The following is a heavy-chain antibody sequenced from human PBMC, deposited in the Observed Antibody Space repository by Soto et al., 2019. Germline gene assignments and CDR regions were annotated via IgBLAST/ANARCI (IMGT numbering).Heavy chain of an antibody. D-gene: IGHD2-21*01. CDR3: AKDLWPNINAVDI. Sequence: GGSLRLSCAASGFTFSSYGMHWVRQAPGKGLEWVSAISYSGGSTYYADSVKGRFTISRDNSKNTLYLQMNSLRAEDTAVYYCAKDLWPNINAVDIWGQGTMVTVSS. V-gene: IGHV3-23*01. CDR1: GFTFSSYG. J-gene: IGHJ3*02. CDR2: ISYSGGST.